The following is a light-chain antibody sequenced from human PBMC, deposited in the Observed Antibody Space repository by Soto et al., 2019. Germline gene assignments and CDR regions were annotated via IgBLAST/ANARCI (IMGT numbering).Light chain of an antibody. CDR1: QTISSW. J-gene: IGKJ5*01. CDR2: AAS. V-gene: IGKV1-39*01. CDR3: QQSYSTPPIT. Sequence: DIQMTQSPSSLSASVGDRVTIPCRASQTISSWLAWYQQKPGKAPKLLIYAASSLQSGVPSRFSGSGSGTDFTLTISSLQPEDFATYYCQQSYSTPPITFGQGTRLEIK.